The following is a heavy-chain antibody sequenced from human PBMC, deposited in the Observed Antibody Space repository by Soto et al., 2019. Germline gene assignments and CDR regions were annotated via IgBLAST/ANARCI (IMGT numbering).Heavy chain of an antibody. V-gene: IGHV4-59*01. CDR3: ARDPRPRSAKGDAFDI. CDR1: GGSISRYY. J-gene: IGHJ3*02. Sequence: PSETLSLTCTVSGGSISRYYWSWIRQPPGKGLEWIGYIYYSGSTNYNPSLKSRVTISVDTSKNQFSLKLSSVTAADTAVYYCARDPRPRSAKGDAFDIWGQGTTVTVSS. D-gene: IGHD3-16*01. CDR2: IYYSGST.